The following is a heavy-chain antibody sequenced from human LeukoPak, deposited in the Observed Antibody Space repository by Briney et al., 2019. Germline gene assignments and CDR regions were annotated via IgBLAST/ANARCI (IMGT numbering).Heavy chain of an antibody. CDR3: ATEGGESVGENWFDP. CDR1: GYTFTGYY. J-gene: IGHJ5*02. D-gene: IGHD3-10*01. V-gene: IGHV1-2*02. CDR2: INPNSGGT. Sequence: ASVKVSCKASGYTFTGYYMHWVRQAPGQGLEWMGWINPNSGGTNYAQKFQGRVTMTRDTSISTAYMELGRLRSDDTAVYYCATEGGESVGENWFDPWGQGTLVTVSS.